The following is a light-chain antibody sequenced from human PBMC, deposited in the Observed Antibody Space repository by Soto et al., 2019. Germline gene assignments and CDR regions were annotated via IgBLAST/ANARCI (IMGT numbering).Light chain of an antibody. V-gene: IGKV3-15*01. J-gene: IGKJ4*01. CDR2: GAS. Sequence: EIVMTQSPATLSVSPGERATLSCRASQSVSSNLAWYQQKPGQAPRLLMYGASTRATGIPASFSGIGSGTEFILTISSLQSEDFAVYYCQQYHKWPLTFGGGTKVEIK. CDR1: QSVSSN. CDR3: QQYHKWPLT.